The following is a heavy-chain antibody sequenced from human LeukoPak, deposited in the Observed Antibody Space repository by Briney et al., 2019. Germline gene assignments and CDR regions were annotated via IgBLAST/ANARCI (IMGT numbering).Heavy chain of an antibody. V-gene: IGHV4-39*07. CDR3: ARDWHSSSWYRGRDAFDI. D-gene: IGHD6-13*01. Sequence: KPSETLSLTCTVSGGSISSYYWGWIRQPPGKGLEWIGSIYYSGSTYYNPSLKGRVTISVDTSKNQFSLKLSSVTAADTAVYYCARDWHSSSWYRGRDAFDIWGQGTMVTVSS. J-gene: IGHJ3*02. CDR1: GGSISSYY. CDR2: IYYSGST.